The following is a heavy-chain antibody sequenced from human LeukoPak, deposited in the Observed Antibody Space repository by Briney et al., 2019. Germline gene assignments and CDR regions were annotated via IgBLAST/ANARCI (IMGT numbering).Heavy chain of an antibody. CDR1: GFSFSTHW. CDR3: ARNVNAFDI. J-gene: IGHJ3*02. V-gene: IGHV3-7*01. Sequence: GGSLRLSCAAFGFSFSTHWMHWVRQAPGKGLEWVANIDQDGTEEYYVSSVRGRFTISRDNAENSLYLQMHSLRGEDTAVYYCARNVNAFDIWGQGTMVTVSS. CDR2: IDQDGTEE.